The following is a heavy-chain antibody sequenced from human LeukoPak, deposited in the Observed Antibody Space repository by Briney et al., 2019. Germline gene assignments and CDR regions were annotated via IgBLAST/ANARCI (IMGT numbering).Heavy chain of an antibody. CDR1: GFTFSSYW. V-gene: IGHV3-7*01. Sequence: GGSLRLSCAASGFTFSSYWMSWVRQAPGKGLEWVANIKQDGSEKYYVDSVKGRFTISRDNAKNSLYLQMNSLRAEDTAVYYCARDRLTGIEEGLIDYWGQGTLVTVSS. J-gene: IGHJ4*02. CDR2: IKQDGSEK. D-gene: IGHD1-20*01. CDR3: ARDRLTGIEEGLIDY.